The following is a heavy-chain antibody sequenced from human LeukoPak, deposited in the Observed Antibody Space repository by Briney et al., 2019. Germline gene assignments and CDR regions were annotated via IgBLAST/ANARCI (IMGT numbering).Heavy chain of an antibody. CDR3: AKGRDKYQLLSKNWFDP. V-gene: IGHV3-9*01. Sequence: GGSLRLSCAASGFTFDDYAMHWVRQAPGKGLEWVSGISWNSGSIGYADPVKGRFTISRDNAKNSLYLQMNSLRAEDTALYYCAKGRDKYQLLSKNWFDPWGQGTLVTVSS. CDR1: GFTFDDYA. J-gene: IGHJ5*02. D-gene: IGHD2-2*01. CDR2: ISWNSGSI.